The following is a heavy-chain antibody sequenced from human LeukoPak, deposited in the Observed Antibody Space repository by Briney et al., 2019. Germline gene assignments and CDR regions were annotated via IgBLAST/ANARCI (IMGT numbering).Heavy chain of an antibody. CDR2: ISSSSSTI. D-gene: IGHD2-8*01. J-gene: IGHJ4*02. CDR1: GFTFISYT. CDR3: ARTKRNGY. Sequence: GGSLRLPCAASGFTFISYTMNWVRQAPGKGLEWVSYISSSSSTIYYADSVKGRFTISRDNAKNSLYLQMNSLRAEDTAVYYCARTKRNGYWGQGTLVTVSS. V-gene: IGHV3-48*04.